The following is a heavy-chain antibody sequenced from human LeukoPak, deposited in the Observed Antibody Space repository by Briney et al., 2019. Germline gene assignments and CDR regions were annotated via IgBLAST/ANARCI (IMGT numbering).Heavy chain of an antibody. CDR1: GFSFSRYW. CDR2: IDTEGSTT. Sequence: GGSLRLSCAASGFSFSRYWMHWVRQAPGKGLVWVSYIDTEGSTTSYADSVRGRFTISRDNAKNTLYLQMNSLRAEDTAIYYCAREGSYLNTGASYYLHWFDPWGQGTLVTVSS. CDR3: AREGSYLNTGASYYLHWFDP. V-gene: IGHV3-74*01. D-gene: IGHD2-8*02. J-gene: IGHJ5*02.